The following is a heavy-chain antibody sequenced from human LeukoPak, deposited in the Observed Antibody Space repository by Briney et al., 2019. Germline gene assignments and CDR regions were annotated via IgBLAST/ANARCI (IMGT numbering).Heavy chain of an antibody. CDR1: GGTFSSYA. CDR3: ARDRLPVGATGWFDP. V-gene: IGHV1-69*13. J-gene: IGHJ5*02. CDR2: IIPIFGAA. Sequence: SVKVSCKASGGTFSSYAINWVRQAPGQGLEWMGGIIPIFGAADYAQKFQGRLTITADESTSTAYMELSSLRSEDTALYYCARDRLPVGATGWFDPWGQGTLVTVSS. D-gene: IGHD1-26*01.